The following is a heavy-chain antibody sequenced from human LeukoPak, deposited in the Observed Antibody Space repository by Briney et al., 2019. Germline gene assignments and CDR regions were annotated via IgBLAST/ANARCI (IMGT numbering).Heavy chain of an antibody. CDR1: GFTFSNCA. Sequence: PGGSLRLSCAASGFTFSNCAMSWVRQAPGKGLEWVSAISGSGGSTYYADSVKGRFTISRDNSRDTLYLQMNSLRAEDTAVYYCAKGYYDYVWGSYYFDYWGQGTLVTVSS. CDR3: AKGYYDYVWGSYYFDY. CDR2: ISGSGGST. D-gene: IGHD3-16*01. V-gene: IGHV3-23*01. J-gene: IGHJ4*02.